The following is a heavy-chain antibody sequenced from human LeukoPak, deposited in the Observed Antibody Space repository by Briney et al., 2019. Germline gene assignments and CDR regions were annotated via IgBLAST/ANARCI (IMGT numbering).Heavy chain of an antibody. CDR3: AREGSWSLFDY. D-gene: IGHD6-13*01. J-gene: IGHJ4*02. V-gene: IGHV4-59*01. CDR1: GGSISSYY. CDR2: IYYSGST. Sequence: SAPLSLTCTFSGGSISSYYWSWIRQPPAKGLEWSGYIYYSGSTNYNPSLKSRVTISVDTSKNQFSLKPSSVTAADTAVYYCAREGSWSLFDYWGQGTLVTVSS.